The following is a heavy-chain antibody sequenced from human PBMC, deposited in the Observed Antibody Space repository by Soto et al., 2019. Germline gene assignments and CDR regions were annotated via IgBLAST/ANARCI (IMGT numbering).Heavy chain of an antibody. CDR3: VRLVSQDVDP. Sequence: RKISCKGSGYSFPHYWISWVRQMPGKGLEWMGRIDPSDSRTNYSPSFQGHVTMSVDKSINTAYLQWSSLKASDTAMYYCVRLVSQDVDPWGQGTLVTVSS. CDR2: IDPSDSRT. V-gene: IGHV5-10-1*01. J-gene: IGHJ5*02. D-gene: IGHD6-6*01. CDR1: GYSFPHYW.